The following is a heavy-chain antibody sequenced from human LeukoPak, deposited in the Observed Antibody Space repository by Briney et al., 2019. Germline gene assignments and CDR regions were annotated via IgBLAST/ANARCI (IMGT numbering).Heavy chain of an antibody. V-gene: IGHV1-8*01. J-gene: IGHJ4*02. CDR1: GYTFTSYD. CDR2: MNPNSGNT. Sequence: ASVKVSCKASGYTFTSYDINWVRQATGQGLEWMGWMNPNSGNTGYAQKFQGRVTMTRNTSISTAYMELSSLRSEDTAVYYCASSGSNYYDSSGYPTGPFDYWGQGTLVTVSS. CDR3: ASSGSNYYDSSGYPTGPFDY. D-gene: IGHD3-22*01.